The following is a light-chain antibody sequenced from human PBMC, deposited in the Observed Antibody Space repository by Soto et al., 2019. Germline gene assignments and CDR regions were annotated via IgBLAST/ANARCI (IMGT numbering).Light chain of an antibody. Sequence: QAVVTQPASVSGSPGQSITISCTGTSSDVGNYDFVSWYQQHPGKAPKLIIYEVNKWPSGVSNRFSGSKSGNTASLTISGLQAEDEGDYYCCSYARSSIWVFGGGTKLTVL. CDR2: EVN. CDR3: CSYARSSIWV. V-gene: IGLV2-23*02. J-gene: IGLJ3*02. CDR1: SSDVGNYDF.